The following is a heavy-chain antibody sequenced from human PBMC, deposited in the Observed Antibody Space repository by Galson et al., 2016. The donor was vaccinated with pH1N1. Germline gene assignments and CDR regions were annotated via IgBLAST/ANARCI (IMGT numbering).Heavy chain of an antibody. CDR1: GYTFTRYG. CDR3: ARDLMGGTYAADY. J-gene: IGHJ4*02. CDR2: ISPGSTKT. D-gene: IGHD1-26*01. Sequence: SVKVSCKASGYTFTRYGMHWVRQAPGQSLEWMGWISPGSTKTKYSQKFQGRVTVTGDSSATTAYMELSSLTFEDTAVYYCARDLMGGTYAADYWGQGTQVTVS. V-gene: IGHV1-3*01.